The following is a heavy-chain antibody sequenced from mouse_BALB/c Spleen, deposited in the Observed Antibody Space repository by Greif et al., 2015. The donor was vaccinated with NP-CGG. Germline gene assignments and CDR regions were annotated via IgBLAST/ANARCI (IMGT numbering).Heavy chain of an antibody. V-gene: IGHV14-3*02. CDR1: GFNIKDTY. D-gene: IGHD1-1*01. CDR3: ASHLATVVAYYYAMDY. J-gene: IGHJ4*01. Sequence: VQLQQPGAELVKPGASVKLSCTASGFNIKDTYMHWVKQRPEQGLEWIGRIDPANGNTKYDPKFQGKATITADTSSNTAYLQLSSLTSEDTGVYYCASHLATVVAYYYAMDYWGQGTSVTVSS. CDR2: IDPANGNT.